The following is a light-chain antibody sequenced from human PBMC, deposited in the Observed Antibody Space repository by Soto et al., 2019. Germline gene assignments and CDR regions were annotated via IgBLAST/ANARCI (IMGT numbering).Light chain of an antibody. CDR1: QSVSSY. J-gene: IGKJ1*01. V-gene: IGKV3-11*01. CDR3: QQRSSWPQT. CDR2: DAS. Sequence: EIVLTQSLATLSLSPGERATLSCRSSQSVSSYLAWYQHKPGQAPRLLIYDASNRATVCPDRFSGSESGTDFTLTISGLEPEDFALYSCQQRSSWPQTFGQGPEVEVK.